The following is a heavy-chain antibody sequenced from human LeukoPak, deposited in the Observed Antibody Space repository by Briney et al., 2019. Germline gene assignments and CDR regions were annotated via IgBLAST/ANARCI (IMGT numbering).Heavy chain of an antibody. Sequence: GGSLRLSCAASGFTFSSYGMHWVRQAPGKGLEWVAVISYDGSNKYYAASVKGRFTISRDNSKNTLYLQMNSLRAEDTAVYYCAKDGGAYWGQGTLVTVSS. D-gene: IGHD3-16*01. CDR3: AKDGGAY. J-gene: IGHJ4*02. CDR1: GFTFSSYG. CDR2: ISYDGSNK. V-gene: IGHV3-30*18.